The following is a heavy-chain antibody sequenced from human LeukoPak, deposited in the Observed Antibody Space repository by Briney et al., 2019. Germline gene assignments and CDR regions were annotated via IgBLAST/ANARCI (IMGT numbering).Heavy chain of an antibody. CDR1: GFTFDDYA. D-gene: IGHD3-22*01. CDR2: ISWNSGSI. CDR3: AKESKPLTYYYDSSGGSDY. J-gene: IGHJ4*02. V-gene: IGHV3-9*01. Sequence: PGGSLRLSCAASGFTFDDYAMHWVRQAPGKGLEWVSGISWNSGSIGYADSVKGRFTISRDNAKNSLYLQMNSLRAEDTALYYCAKESKPLTYYYDSSGGSDYWGQGTLVTVSS.